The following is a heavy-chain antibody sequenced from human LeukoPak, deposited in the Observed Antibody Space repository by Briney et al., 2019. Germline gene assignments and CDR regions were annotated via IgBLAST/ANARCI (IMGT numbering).Heavy chain of an antibody. V-gene: IGHV4-4*02. CDR1: GGSISSSNW. CDR2: IYHSGST. CDR3: ADAVAGADFDY. J-gene: IGHJ4*02. Sequence: SETLSLTCAVSGGSISSSNWWSWVRQPPGKGLEWIGEIYHSGSTNYNPSPKSRVTISVDTSKNQFSLKLSSVTAADTAVYYCADAVAGADFDYWGQGTLVTVAS. D-gene: IGHD6-19*01.